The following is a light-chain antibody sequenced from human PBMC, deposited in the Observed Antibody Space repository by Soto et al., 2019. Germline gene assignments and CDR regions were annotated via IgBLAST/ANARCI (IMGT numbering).Light chain of an antibody. Sequence: EVVLTQCPATLSGSPVEVVTLSCGASQSVSNNLAWYQQKPGQAPRLLIYGASTRATGIPARFSGSGSGTDFTLTISRLEPEDFAVYYCQQFGSSLITFGQGTRLEIK. V-gene: IGKV3-20*01. CDR3: QQFGSSLIT. J-gene: IGKJ5*01. CDR1: QSVSNN. CDR2: GAS.